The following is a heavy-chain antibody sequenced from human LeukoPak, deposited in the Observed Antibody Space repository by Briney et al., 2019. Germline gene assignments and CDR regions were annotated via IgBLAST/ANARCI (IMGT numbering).Heavy chain of an antibody. J-gene: IGHJ5*02. V-gene: IGHV4-59*08. D-gene: IGHD6-19*01. CDR1: GGSISSHY. CDR3: ARHSSGWYSP. Sequence: SETLSLTCTVSGGSISSHYWSWIRQPPGKGLEWIGYIYYSGSTNYNPSLKSRVTISVDTSKNQFSLKLSSVTAADTAVYYCARHSSGWYSPWGQGTLVTVSS. CDR2: IYYSGST.